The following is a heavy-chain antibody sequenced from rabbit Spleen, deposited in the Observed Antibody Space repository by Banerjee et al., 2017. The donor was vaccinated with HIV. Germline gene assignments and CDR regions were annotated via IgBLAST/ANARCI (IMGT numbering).Heavy chain of an antibody. CDR1: GFSFSNKAV. V-gene: IGHV1S45*01. CDR3: ARDLVGVIGWNFYL. Sequence: QEQLMESGGGLVQPGGSLKLSCTASGFSFSNKAVMCWVRQAPGKGLEWIACINASTGKPVYATWASGRFTISRTSSTTVTLRMTSLTAADRATYFCARDLVGVIGWNFYLWGPGTLVTVS. CDR2: INASTGKP. D-gene: IGHD1-1*01. J-gene: IGHJ4*01.